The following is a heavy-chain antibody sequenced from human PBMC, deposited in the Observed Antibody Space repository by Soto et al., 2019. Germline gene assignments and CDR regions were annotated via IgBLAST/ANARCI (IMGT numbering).Heavy chain of an antibody. CDR2: IYYSGST. CDR1: GGSISSYY. Sequence: SETLSLTCTVSGGSISSYYWSWIRQPPGKGLEWIGYIYYSGSTNYNPSLKSRVTISVDTSKNQFSLKLSSVTAADTAVYYCARDAGYSSGWDYYFDYWGQRTLVTVSS. J-gene: IGHJ4*02. CDR3: ARDAGYSSGWDYYFDY. V-gene: IGHV4-59*01. D-gene: IGHD6-19*01.